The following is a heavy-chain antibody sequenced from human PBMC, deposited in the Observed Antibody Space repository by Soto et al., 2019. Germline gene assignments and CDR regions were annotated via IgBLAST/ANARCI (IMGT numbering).Heavy chain of an antibody. J-gene: IGHJ6*02. Sequence: VASVKVSCKASGGTFSSYAISWVRQAPGQGLEWMGGIIPIFGTANYAQKFQGRVTITADESTSTAYMELSSLRSEDTAVYYCARHRSGGTSWHMSYYYYGMDVWGQGTTVTVSS. D-gene: IGHD2-2*01. CDR2: IIPIFGTA. CDR3: ARHRSGGTSWHMSYYYYGMDV. V-gene: IGHV1-69*13. CDR1: GGTFSSYA.